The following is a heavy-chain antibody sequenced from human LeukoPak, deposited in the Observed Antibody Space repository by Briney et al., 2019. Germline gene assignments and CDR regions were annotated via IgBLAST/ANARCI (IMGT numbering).Heavy chain of an antibody. V-gene: IGHV3-7*03. CDR3: AKDGSYGSGPMDV. CDR1: GLSLSSYW. Sequence: GGSLRLSCAAAGLSLSSYWMSWVRQAKGKGLECVAKIREDGSEKHYVDSVKGRFIISRDNSKNSLYLHMNSLRAEDTAVYYCAKDGSYGSGPMDVWGKGTTVTISS. D-gene: IGHD3-10*01. CDR2: IREDGSEK. J-gene: IGHJ6*03.